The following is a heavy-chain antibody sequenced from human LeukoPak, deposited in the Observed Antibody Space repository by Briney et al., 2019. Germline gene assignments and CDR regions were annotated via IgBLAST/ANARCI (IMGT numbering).Heavy chain of an antibody. CDR1: GGTFSSYA. D-gene: IGHD6-6*01. J-gene: IGHJ6*03. CDR3: ARGPIRAARAADYYYYYMDV. V-gene: IGHV1-46*01. Sequence: GSSVKVSCKASGGTFSSYAISWVRQAPGQGLEWMGIINPSGGSTSYAQKFQGRVTMTRDTSTSTVYMELSSLRSEDTAVYYCARGPIRAARAADYYYYYMDVWGKGTTVTVSS. CDR2: INPSGGST.